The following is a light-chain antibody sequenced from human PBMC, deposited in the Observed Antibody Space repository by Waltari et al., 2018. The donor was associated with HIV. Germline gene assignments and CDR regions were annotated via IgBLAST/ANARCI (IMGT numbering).Light chain of an antibody. CDR2: EDN. J-gene: IGLJ2*01. CDR3: SSYTDSSVI. V-gene: IGLV2-14*01. CDR1: RRDLGHYKY. Sequence: QSALPQPASVSGSPGPSITISCTGARRDLGHYKYVSWYQHHPGIAPKLIIYEDNNRPSGVSNRFSGSKSGKTASLTISGLQAEDESDYYCSSYTDSSVIFGGGTKVTVL.